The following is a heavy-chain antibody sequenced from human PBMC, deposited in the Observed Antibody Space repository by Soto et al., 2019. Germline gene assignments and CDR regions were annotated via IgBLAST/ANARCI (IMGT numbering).Heavy chain of an antibody. J-gene: IGHJ5*02. D-gene: IGHD2-2*01. CDR1: GFTFSSYS. V-gene: IGHV3-21*01. CDR3: ARSSRQFELRYCSSTSCRGSWFDP. CDR2: ISSSSSYI. Sequence: GGSLRLSCAASGFTFSSYSMNWVRQAPGKGLEWVSSISSSSSYIYYADSVKGRFTISRDNAKNSLYLQMNSLRAEDTAVYYCARSSRQFELRYCSSTSCRGSWFDPWGQGTLVTVSS.